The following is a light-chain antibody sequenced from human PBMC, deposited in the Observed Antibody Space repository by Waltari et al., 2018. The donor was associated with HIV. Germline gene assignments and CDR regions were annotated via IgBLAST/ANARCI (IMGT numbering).Light chain of an antibody. CDR1: SGDIGPYNH. CDR3: SSYITTGTIL. V-gene: IGLV2-14*03. CDR2: AVT. Sequence: QSALTQPASVSGSLGQSITISCIGSSGDIGPYNHVSWYQQHPYKAPLLLIRAVTPRHAGIPFRFSASKSGRTATLTISGLQAEDDADYYCSSYITTGTILFGGGTKVTVL. J-gene: IGLJ3*02.